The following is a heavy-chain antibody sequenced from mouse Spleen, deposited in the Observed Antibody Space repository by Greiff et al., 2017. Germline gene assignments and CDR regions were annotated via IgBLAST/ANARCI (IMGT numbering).Heavy chain of an antibody. D-gene: IGHD2-1*01. J-gene: IGHJ1*01. CDR1: GYAFTNYL. V-gene: IGHV1-54*01. CDR3: ARRNYGNPHWYFDV. Sequence: VQLQQSGAELVRPGTSVKVSCKASGYAFTNYLIEWVKQRPGQGLEWSGVINPGSGGTNYNEKFKGKATLTADKSSSTAYMQLSSLTSEDSAVYFCARRNYGNPHWYFDVWGAGTTVTVSS. CDR2: INPGSGGT.